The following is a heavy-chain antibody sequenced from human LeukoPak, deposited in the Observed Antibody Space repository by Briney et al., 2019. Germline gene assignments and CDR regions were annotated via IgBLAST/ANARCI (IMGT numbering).Heavy chain of an antibody. D-gene: IGHD3-10*01. J-gene: IGHJ5*02. Sequence: SETLSLTCTVSGGSISSGDYYWTWIRQPPGKGLEWIGYIYHSGSTHYNSSLKSRLTISVDTSKNQFSLKLSSVTAADTAVYYCARGLRGIMIRGAITDLNWFDAWGQGTLVIVSS. CDR2: IYHSGST. V-gene: IGHV4-30-4*01. CDR1: GGSISSGDYY. CDR3: ARGLRGIMIRGAITDLNWFDA.